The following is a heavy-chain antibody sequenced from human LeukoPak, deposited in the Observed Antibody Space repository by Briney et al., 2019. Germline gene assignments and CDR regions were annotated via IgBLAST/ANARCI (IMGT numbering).Heavy chain of an antibody. D-gene: IGHD3-9*01. J-gene: IGHJ4*02. V-gene: IGHV3-74*01. CDR3: AKIDEDPDYFDY. CDR1: GFTFNNYW. Sequence: GGSLRLSCEASGFTFNNYWVHWVRQAPGKGLVWVSHIENNGRSTNYADSVKGRFTISRDNTRNTLSLQMNSLRAEDTAVYYCAKIDEDPDYFDYWGQGTLVTVSS. CDR2: IENNGRST.